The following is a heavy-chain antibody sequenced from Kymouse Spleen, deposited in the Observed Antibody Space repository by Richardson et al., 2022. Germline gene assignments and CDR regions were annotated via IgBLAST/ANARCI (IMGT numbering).Heavy chain of an antibody. V-gene: IGHV3-15*01. Sequence: EVQLVESGGGLVKPGGSLRLSCAASGFTFSNAWMSWVRQAPGKGLEWVGRIKSKTDGGTTDYAAPVKGRFTISRDDSKNTLYLQMNSLKTEDTAVYYCTTDTVYNWNYRGFDPWGQGTLVTVSS. CDR3: TTDTVYNWNYRGFDP. D-gene: IGHD1-7*01. J-gene: IGHJ5*02. CDR2: IKSKTDGGTT. CDR1: GFTFSNAW.